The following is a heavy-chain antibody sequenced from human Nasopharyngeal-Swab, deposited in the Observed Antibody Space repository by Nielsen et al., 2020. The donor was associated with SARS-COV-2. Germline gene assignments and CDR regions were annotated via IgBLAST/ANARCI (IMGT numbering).Heavy chain of an antibody. CDR2: MNPNSGNT. J-gene: IGHJ6*03. D-gene: IGHD6-19*01. V-gene: IGHV1-8*01. Sequence: ASVKVSCKASGYTFSSYDINWVRQASGQGLEWMGWMNPNSGNTGYAQRFQGRVTMTRDTSITTAYMELSSLTSEDTAVYYCARDDSSGWYGYYYYMDVWGKGTTVTVSS. CDR3: ARDDSSGWYGYYYYMDV. CDR1: GYTFSSYD.